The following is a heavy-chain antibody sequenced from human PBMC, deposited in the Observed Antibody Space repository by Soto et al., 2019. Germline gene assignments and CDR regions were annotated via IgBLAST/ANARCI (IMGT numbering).Heavy chain of an antibody. Sequence: QITLKESGPTLVKPTQTLTLTCTFSGFSLSTSGVGVGWIRQPPGKALEWLALIYWDDDKRYSPSLKSRLTITTDTSKTQVVLTMTNMDPVDTANYYCAHVYGGYDNFDYWGQGTLVTVSS. V-gene: IGHV2-5*02. CDR2: IYWDDDK. CDR1: GFSLSTSGVG. CDR3: AHVYGGYDNFDY. D-gene: IGHD5-12*01. J-gene: IGHJ4*02.